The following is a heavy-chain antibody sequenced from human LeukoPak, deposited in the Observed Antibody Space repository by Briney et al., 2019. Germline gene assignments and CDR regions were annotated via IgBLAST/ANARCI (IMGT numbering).Heavy chain of an antibody. V-gene: IGHV3-53*01. CDR3: ARSLREGVTAGGY. J-gene: IGHJ4*02. Sequence: PGGSLRLSCAVSGFTVSSNYMSWVRQAPGKGLEWVSVIYNSGSTFYADSVKGRFTISRDNSENTLYLQMNSLRAEDTAVYYCARSLREGVTAGGYWGQGTLVTVSS. D-gene: IGHD3-10*01. CDR1: GFTVSSNY. CDR2: IYNSGST.